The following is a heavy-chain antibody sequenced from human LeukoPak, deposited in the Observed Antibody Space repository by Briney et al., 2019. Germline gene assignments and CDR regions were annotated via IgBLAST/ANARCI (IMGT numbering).Heavy chain of an antibody. CDR1: GYTFSVYY. Sequence: ASVKVSCKASGYTFSVYYMHWVRQAPGQGLEWMGWINPNSGGTNYAQKFQGRVTMTRDTSISTAYMELSRLRSDDTAVYYCAREDCSSTSCYTKAFDIWGQGTVVTVSS. CDR2: INPNSGGT. D-gene: IGHD2-2*02. V-gene: IGHV1-2*02. CDR3: AREDCSSTSCYTKAFDI. J-gene: IGHJ3*02.